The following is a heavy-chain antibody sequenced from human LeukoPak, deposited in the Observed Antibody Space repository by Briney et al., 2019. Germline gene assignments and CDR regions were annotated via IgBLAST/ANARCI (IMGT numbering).Heavy chain of an antibody. J-gene: IGHJ3*02. CDR3: ARGSIAAAWGAFDI. Sequence: ASVKVSCKASGYTFTGYYMHWVRQAPGQGLEWMGWINPNSGGTNYAQKFQGWVTMTRDTSFSTAYMELSRLRSDDTAVYYCARGSIAAAWGAFDIWGQGTMVTVSS. CDR2: INPNSGGT. V-gene: IGHV1-2*04. CDR1: GYTFTGYY. D-gene: IGHD6-13*01.